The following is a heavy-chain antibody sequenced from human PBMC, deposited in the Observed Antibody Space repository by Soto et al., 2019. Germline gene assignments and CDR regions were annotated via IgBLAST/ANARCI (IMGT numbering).Heavy chain of an antibody. CDR1: GFTFSSYG. V-gene: IGHV3-30*18. CDR2: ISYDGSNK. J-gene: IGHJ6*02. CDR3: AKANNKGGMYYYYGMDV. D-gene: IGHD1-26*01. Sequence: GGSLRLSCAASGFTFSSYGMHWVRQAPGKGLEWVAVISYDGSNKYYADSVKGRFTISRDNSKNTLYLQMNSLRAEDTAVYYCAKANNKGGMYYYYGMDVWGQGTTVTVSS.